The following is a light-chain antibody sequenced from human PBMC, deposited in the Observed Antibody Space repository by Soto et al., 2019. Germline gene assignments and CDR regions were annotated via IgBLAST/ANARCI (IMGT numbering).Light chain of an antibody. J-gene: IGLJ3*02. CDR3: QSYDSSLSGSV. V-gene: IGLV1-40*01. CDR2: GNS. CDR1: RSNIGASYH. Sequence: QSVLTQPPSVSGAPGQRVTISCTGSRSNIGASYHVHWYQQLPGTAPKLLIYGNSNRPSGVPDRFSGSKSGTSASLAITGVQAEDEADYYCQSYDSSLSGSVFGGGTKLTVL.